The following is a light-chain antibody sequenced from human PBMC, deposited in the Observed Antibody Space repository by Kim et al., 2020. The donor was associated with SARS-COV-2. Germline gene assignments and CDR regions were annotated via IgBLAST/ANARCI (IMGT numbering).Light chain of an antibody. CDR3: QVWDSSSAHRV. V-gene: IGLV3-21*04. Sequence: APGKQARITWGGNNIGSKTLDWYHQKPGRAPVLVIYYDSDRPSGIPERFSGSNAGNTATLTISRVEAGDEADYYCQVWDSSSAHRVFGTGTKVTVL. CDR2: YDS. J-gene: IGLJ1*01. CDR1: NIGSKT.